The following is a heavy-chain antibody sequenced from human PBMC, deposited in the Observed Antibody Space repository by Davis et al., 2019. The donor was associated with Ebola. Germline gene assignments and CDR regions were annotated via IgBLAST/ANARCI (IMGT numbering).Heavy chain of an antibody. CDR1: GASISSYY. Sequence: SETLSLTCSLSGASISSYYWSWIRQPPGRGLEWMGYIYYTGTTNFNPFLKSRVTLSVHTSENKFSLKLRSVTAADTAVYYCARRFDYWGQGTLVTVSS. CDR3: ARRFDY. CDR2: IYYTGTT. V-gene: IGHV4-59*08. J-gene: IGHJ4*02.